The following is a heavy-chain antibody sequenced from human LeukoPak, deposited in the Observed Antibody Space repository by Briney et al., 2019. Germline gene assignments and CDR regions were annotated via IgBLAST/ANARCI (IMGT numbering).Heavy chain of an antibody. CDR2: INPNSGDT. D-gene: IGHD3-3*01. Sequence: ASVKVSCKASGYILTGYQMHWVRQAPGQGLEWMGWINPNSGDTNYAQTFQARVTMTRDTSISTVYMELSRLISDDTAVYFCAREGRSGNFRFLNYWGQGTLVTVSS. CDR1: GYILTGYQ. V-gene: IGHV1-2*02. CDR3: AREGRSGNFRFLNY. J-gene: IGHJ4*02.